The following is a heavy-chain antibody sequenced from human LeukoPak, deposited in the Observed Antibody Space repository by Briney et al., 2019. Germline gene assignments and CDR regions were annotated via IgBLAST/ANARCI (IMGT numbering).Heavy chain of an antibody. Sequence: GGSLRLSCAASGFTFSSYGMHWVRQAPGKGLEWVAVIWYDGSNKYYADSVKGRFTISRDNSKNTLYLQMNSLRAEDTAVYYCAREDPEAVIDHWGQGTLVTVSS. CDR2: IWYDGSNK. D-gene: IGHD1-14*01. J-gene: IGHJ4*02. CDR3: AREDPEAVIDH. CDR1: GFTFSSYG. V-gene: IGHV3-33*01.